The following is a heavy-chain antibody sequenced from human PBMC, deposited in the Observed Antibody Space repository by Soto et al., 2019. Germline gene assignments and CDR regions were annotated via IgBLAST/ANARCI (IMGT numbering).Heavy chain of an antibody. CDR2: ISSSSSTI. Sequence: GWSDRQSVADSEIAFRSYSMIWISQAPGKGLEWVSYISSSSSTIYYADSVKGRFAISRDNAKNSLYLQMNSLRAEDTAVYYCARDSGYSYGPFDYWGQGTLVTVSS. D-gene: IGHD5-18*01. J-gene: IGHJ4*02. CDR3: ARDSGYSYGPFDY. V-gene: IGHV3-48*01. CDR1: EIAFRSYS.